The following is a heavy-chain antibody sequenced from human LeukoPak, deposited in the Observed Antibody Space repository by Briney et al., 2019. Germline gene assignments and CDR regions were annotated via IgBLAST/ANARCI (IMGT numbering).Heavy chain of an antibody. Sequence: PGGSLRLSCAASGFTFSDYYMSWIRQAPGKGLEWVSYISSSGSTIYYADSVKGRFTISRDNAKNSLYLKMNSLRAEDTAVYYCAREVDTAMVWRGDYWGQGTLVTVSS. V-gene: IGHV3-11*01. CDR3: AREVDTAMVWRGDY. D-gene: IGHD5-18*01. J-gene: IGHJ4*02. CDR2: ISSSGSTI. CDR1: GFTFSDYY.